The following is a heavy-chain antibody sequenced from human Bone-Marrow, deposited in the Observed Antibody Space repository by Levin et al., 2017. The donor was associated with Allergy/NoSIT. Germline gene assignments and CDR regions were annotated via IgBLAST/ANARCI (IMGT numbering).Heavy chain of an antibody. D-gene: IGHD4/OR15-4a*01. V-gene: IGHV3-53*01. CDR1: GFSVSSNY. Sequence: SGGSLRLSCAASGFSVSSNYMSWVRQAPGKGLEWVSLIYTSGTAYYPDSVKGRFTISRDISDNTLYLEMNSLRAEDTAVYYGVRLPLYGGYVDSWGQGTLVTVSS. CDR3: VRLPLYGGYVDS. CDR2: IYTSGTA. J-gene: IGHJ4*02.